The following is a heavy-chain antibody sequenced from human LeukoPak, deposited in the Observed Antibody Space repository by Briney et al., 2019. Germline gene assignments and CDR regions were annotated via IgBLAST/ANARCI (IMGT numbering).Heavy chain of an antibody. D-gene: IGHD3-9*01. CDR1: GGSISSGGYY. Sequence: SETLSLTCTVSGGSISSGGYYWSWIRQHPGKGLEWIGYIYYSGSTYYNPSLKSRVTISVDTSKNQFSLKLSSVTAAVTAVYYCARAPDPTYYDILTGPYYFDYWGQGTLVTVSS. CDR2: IYYSGST. V-gene: IGHV4-31*03. J-gene: IGHJ4*02. CDR3: ARAPDPTYYDILTGPYYFDY.